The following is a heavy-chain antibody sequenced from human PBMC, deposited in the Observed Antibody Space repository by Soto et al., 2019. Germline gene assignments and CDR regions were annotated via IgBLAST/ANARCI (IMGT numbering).Heavy chain of an antibody. J-gene: IGHJ4*02. CDR3: AKFTEPGYSSIWYYFEY. CDR1: GFTFSGYS. V-gene: IGHV3-21*06. Sequence: GGSLRLSCVVSGFTFSGYSMAWVRQAPGRGLEWVASISSRSTNIDYADSVKGRFTISRDNAKNLVSLQMSSLRGEDTALYYCAKFTEPGYSSIWYYFEYWGQGTPVTVSS. D-gene: IGHD6-19*01. CDR2: ISSRSTNI.